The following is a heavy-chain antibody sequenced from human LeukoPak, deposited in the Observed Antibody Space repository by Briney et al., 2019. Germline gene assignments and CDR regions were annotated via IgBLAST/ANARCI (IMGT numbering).Heavy chain of an antibody. J-gene: IGHJ4*02. CDR2: IYYRGST. CDR3: ARGGDYGDLRYFDY. CDR1: GGSINNYY. V-gene: IGHV4-59*01. Sequence: SETLSLTCTVSGGSINNYYWSWIRQPPGKWLEWIGYIYYRGSTNYNPSLKSRVTFSVDTSKNQFSLKLNSVTAADTAVYYCARGGDYGDLRYFDYWGQGTLVTVSS. D-gene: IGHD4-17*01.